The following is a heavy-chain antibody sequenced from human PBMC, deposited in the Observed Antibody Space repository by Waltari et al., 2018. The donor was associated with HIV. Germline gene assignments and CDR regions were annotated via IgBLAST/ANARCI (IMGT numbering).Heavy chain of an antibody. Sequence: QAQLVESGGGVVQRGGYLRLSCAVSGFTFNTYALHWVRQAPGKGLEWVTVISYDGSNKYYADSVKGRFTISRDNSKTTLYLQMNSLRAEDTAVYYCARGGYYYDTSGHLDFWGQGTLVIVSS. CDR2: ISYDGSNK. CDR1: GFTFNTYA. CDR3: ARGGYYYDTSGHLDF. V-gene: IGHV3-30-3*01. D-gene: IGHD3-22*01. J-gene: IGHJ4*02.